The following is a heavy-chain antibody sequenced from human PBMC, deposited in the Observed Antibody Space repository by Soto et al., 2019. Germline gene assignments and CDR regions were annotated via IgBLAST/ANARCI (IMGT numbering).Heavy chain of an antibody. J-gene: IGHJ6*03. CDR3: ARDFTIFVSDYYYMDV. CDR1: GGSISSSSCY. Sequence: PSETLSLTCTVSGGSISSSSCYWGWIRQPPGKGLEWIGNIYYNGNTYYNPSLKSGVTISVDTSKNQFSLQLNSVTPEDTAVYYCARDFTIFVSDYYYMDVWGKGTTVTVSS. CDR2: IYYNGNT. D-gene: IGHD3-3*01. V-gene: IGHV4-39*02.